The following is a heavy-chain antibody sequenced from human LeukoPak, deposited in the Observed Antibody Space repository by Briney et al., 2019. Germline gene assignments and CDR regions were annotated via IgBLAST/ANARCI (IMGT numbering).Heavy chain of an antibody. CDR1: GYTFADYF. CDR2: INANSGVT. CDR3: ARDVSSTPNWEFDY. D-gene: IGHD1-26*01. J-gene: IGHJ4*02. V-gene: IGHV1-2*06. Sequence: ASVKVSCKTSGYTFADYFIHWLRQAPGQGLEWMGRINANSGVTEYQQKFQGRVTMTRDTSVSTAYVEVNWLISDDTAIYYCARDVSSTPNWEFDYWGQGTLVTVSS.